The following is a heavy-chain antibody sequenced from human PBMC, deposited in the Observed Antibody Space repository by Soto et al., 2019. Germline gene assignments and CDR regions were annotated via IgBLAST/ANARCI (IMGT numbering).Heavy chain of an antibody. CDR3: AWVIAIHDAFDI. V-gene: IGHV3-48*01. J-gene: IGHJ3*02. CDR2: ISSSSSTI. D-gene: IGHD2-21*01. CDR1: GFTFSSYS. Sequence: PGGSLRLSCAASGFTFSSYSMNWVRQAPGKGLEWVSYISSSSSTIYYADSVKGRFTISRDNAKNSLYLQMNSLRAEDTAVYHCAWVIAIHDAFDIWGQGTMVTVSS.